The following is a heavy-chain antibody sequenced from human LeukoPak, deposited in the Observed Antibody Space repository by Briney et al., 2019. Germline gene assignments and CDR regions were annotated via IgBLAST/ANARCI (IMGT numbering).Heavy chain of an antibody. J-gene: IGHJ4*02. CDR1: GFVVSSNY. CDR2: IYSGGTT. CDR3: ARDARGYTYGPDY. V-gene: IGHV3-53*01. D-gene: IGHD5-18*01. Sequence: PGGSLRLSCAVSGFVVSSNYMSWVRQAPGKGLEWVSLIYSGGTTYYADSVKGRFTISSDNSKNTLYLQMNSLRADDTAVYYCARDARGYTYGPDYWGQGTLVTVSA.